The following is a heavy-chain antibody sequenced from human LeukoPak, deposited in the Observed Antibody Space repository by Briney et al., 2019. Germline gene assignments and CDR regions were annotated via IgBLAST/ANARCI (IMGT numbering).Heavy chain of an antibody. J-gene: IGHJ4*02. CDR2: ISYDGSNK. D-gene: IGHD3-10*01. V-gene: IGHV3-30*18. CDR1: GFTFSSYG. Sequence: GGSLRLSCAASGFTFSSYGMHWVRQAPGKGLEWVAVISYDGSNKYYADSVKGRFTISRDNSKNTLYLQMNSLRAEDTAVYYCAKDLRGGSGSYYTFDYWGQGTLVTVSS. CDR3: AKDLRGGSGSYYTFDY.